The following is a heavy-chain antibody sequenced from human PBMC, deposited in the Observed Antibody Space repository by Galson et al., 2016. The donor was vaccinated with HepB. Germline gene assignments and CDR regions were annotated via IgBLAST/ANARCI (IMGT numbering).Heavy chain of an antibody. CDR1: GDSISSGSFY. D-gene: IGHD3/OR15-3a*01. J-gene: IGHJ3*02. Sequence: VSGDSISSGSFYWSWIRQPVGKGLEWIGRVYTSGITHYNASLKSRVTISLNTSKNQFSLRLTSVTAADTAVYYCAREPFLDLDPNTRNNAFDIWGQGTMVTLSS. CDR3: AREPFLDLDPNTRNNAFDI. CDR2: VYTSGIT. V-gene: IGHV4-61*02.